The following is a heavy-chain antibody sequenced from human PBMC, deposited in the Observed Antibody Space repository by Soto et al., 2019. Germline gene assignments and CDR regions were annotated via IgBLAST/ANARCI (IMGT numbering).Heavy chain of an antibody. Sequence: SETLSLTCAVSGDSIISTNWWSWVRQPPGKGLEWLGEVYHSGSINYNPSVASRVTISIDKSKNQFSLKLSSVTAADTAVYYCARSLSYGDYAEYNWFDPWGQGTLVTVSS. D-gene: IGHD4-17*01. J-gene: IGHJ5*02. CDR2: VYHSGSI. V-gene: IGHV4-4*02. CDR1: GDSIISTNW. CDR3: ARSLSYGDYAEYNWFDP.